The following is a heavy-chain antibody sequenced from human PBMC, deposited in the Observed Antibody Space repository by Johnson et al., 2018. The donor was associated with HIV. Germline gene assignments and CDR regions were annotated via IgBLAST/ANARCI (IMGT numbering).Heavy chain of an antibody. J-gene: IGHJ3*02. Sequence: VQLVESGGDLVQPGRSLKLPCAASGFNFAVYAMHWVRQVLGKGLEWVSTISWNSGTIRYADSVKARFTISRDNAKNSLYLQMNSLRAEDTALYYCARSSGGYWRGTFDIWGQGTMVTVSS. D-gene: IGHD1-26*01. CDR2: ISWNSGTI. CDR1: GFNFAVYA. V-gene: IGHV3-9*01. CDR3: ARSSGGYWRGTFDI.